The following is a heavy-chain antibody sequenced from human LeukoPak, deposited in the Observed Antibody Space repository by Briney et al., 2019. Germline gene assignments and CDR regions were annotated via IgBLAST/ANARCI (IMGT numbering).Heavy chain of an antibody. CDR3: TRQGDFHYYDSSGYYPNRY. CDR2: IYHSGST. D-gene: IGHD3-22*01. Sequence: SETLSLTCAVSGYSISSGYYWGWIRQPPGKGLGWIGSIYHSGSTYYNPSLKSRVTISVDTSKNQFSLKLSSVTAADTAVYYCTRQGDFHYYDSSGYYPNRYWGQGTLVTVSS. V-gene: IGHV4-38-2*01. CDR1: GYSISSGYY. J-gene: IGHJ4*02.